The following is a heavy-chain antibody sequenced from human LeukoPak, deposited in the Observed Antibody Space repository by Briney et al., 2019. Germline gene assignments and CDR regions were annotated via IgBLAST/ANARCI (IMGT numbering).Heavy chain of an antibody. CDR1: GFTFSSYG. V-gene: IGHV3-30*18. J-gene: IGHJ4*02. CDR2: ISYDGSNK. Sequence: GGSLRLSCAASGFTFSSYGMHWVRQAPGKGLEWVAVISYDGSNKYYADSAKGRFTISRDNSKNTLYLQMNSLRAEDTAVYYCAKLVADGGNSHFDYWGQGTLVTVSS. D-gene: IGHD4-23*01. CDR3: AKLVADGGNSHFDY.